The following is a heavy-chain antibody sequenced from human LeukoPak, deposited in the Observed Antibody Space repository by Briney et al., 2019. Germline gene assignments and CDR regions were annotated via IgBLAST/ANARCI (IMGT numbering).Heavy chain of an antibody. V-gene: IGHV4-59*01. D-gene: IGHD1-1*01. Sequence: PSEALSLTRTVSGGSLCSFFWSWIRQPPGKGLEWLGCIDYSGSTQHNPPLQRRATISVDTSKQQFSLKPSSVTAADTAVYYCARDLELERNRWNYFESWGQGTLVTVSS. J-gene: IGHJ4*02. CDR3: ARDLELERNRWNYFES. CDR2: IDYSGST. CDR1: GGSLCSFF.